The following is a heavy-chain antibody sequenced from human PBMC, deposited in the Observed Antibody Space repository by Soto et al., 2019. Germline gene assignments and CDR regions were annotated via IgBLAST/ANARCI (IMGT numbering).Heavy chain of an antibody. D-gene: IGHD3-10*01. CDR2: IYLNDDK. V-gene: IGHV2-5*01. CDR3: AHILWFGESDY. Sequence: SGHTLANPTHTLTLTCTFSGFSISTTVVGMGRNQQPPRKALEWLALIYLNDDKRYSPSLKGILTITKDTTKNQVVLTMTNMDPVGTATYYCAHILWFGESDYWGQGTLVTVSS. J-gene: IGHJ4*02. CDR1: GFSISTTVVG.